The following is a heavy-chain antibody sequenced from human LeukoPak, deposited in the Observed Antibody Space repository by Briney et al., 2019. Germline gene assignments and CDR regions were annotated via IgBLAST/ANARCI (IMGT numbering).Heavy chain of an antibody. D-gene: IGHD5-18*01. V-gene: IGHV4-59*12. CDR1: GGSISSYY. J-gene: IGHJ4*02. Sequence: PSETLSLTCTVSGGSISSYYWSWIRQPPGKGLEWIGYIYYSGSTNYNPSLKSRVTISVDRSKNQFSLKLSSVTAADTAVYYCARGSPGYSYGYVRFDYWGQGTLVTVSS. CDR2: IYYSGST. CDR3: ARGSPGYSYGYVRFDY.